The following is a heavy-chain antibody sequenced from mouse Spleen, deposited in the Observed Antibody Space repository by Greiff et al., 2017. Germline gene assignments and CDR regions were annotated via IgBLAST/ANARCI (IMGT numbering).Heavy chain of an antibody. V-gene: IGHV5-6*02. CDR1: GFTFSSYG. D-gene: IGHD1-1*01. Sequence: EVKLEESGGDLVKPGGSLKLSCAASGFTFSSYGMSWVRQTPDKRLEWVATISSGGSYTYYPDSVKGRFTISRDNAKNTLYLQMSSLKSEDTAMYYCARQDYGSFDYWGQGTTLTVSS. CDR3: ARQDYGSFDY. CDR2: ISSGGSYT. J-gene: IGHJ2*01.